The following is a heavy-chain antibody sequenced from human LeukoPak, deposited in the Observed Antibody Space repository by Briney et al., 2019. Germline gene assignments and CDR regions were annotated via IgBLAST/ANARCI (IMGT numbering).Heavy chain of an antibody. CDR2: INHSGST. Sequence: SETLSLTCAVYGGSFSGYYWSWIRQPPGKGREWIGEINHSGSTNYNPSLKSRVTISVDTSKNQFSLKLSSVTAADTAVYYCARHPKRYCSTTSCKYNWFDPWGQGTLVTVSS. CDR1: GGSFSGYY. V-gene: IGHV4-34*01. CDR3: ARHPKRYCSTTSCKYNWFDP. J-gene: IGHJ5*02. D-gene: IGHD2-2*01.